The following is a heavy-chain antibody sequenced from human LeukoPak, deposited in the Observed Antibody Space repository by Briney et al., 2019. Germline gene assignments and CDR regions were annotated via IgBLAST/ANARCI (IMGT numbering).Heavy chain of an antibody. V-gene: IGHV3-23*01. J-gene: IGHJ5*02. D-gene: IGHD3-10*01. CDR1: GFTFSSYA. CDR3: AKFGEPSP. CDR2: ISAIDDST. Sequence: QPGGSLRLSCAASGFTFSSYAMDWVRQAPGKGLEWVSAISAIDDSTHYADSVKGRFTISRDNSKNTLYLQMNSLRVEDTAVYYCAKFGEPSPWGQGTLVTVSS.